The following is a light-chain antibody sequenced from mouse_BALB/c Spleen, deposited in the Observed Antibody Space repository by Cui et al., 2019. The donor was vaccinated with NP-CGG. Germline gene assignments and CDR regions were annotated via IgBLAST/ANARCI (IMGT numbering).Light chain of an antibody. CDR1: TGAVTTSNY. Sequence: QPVVTQESALTTSPGETVTLTCRSSTGAVTTSNYANWVQEKPDHLFTGLMGGTNNRPPGVPARFSGSLIGDKAALTITGAQTEDEAIYFCALWYSNHWVFGGGTKLTVL. J-gene: IGLJ1*01. V-gene: IGLV1*01. CDR2: GTN. CDR3: ALWYSNHWV.